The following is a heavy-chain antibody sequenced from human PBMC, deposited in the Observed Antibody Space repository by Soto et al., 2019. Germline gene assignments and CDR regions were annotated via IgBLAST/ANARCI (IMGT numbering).Heavy chain of an antibody. CDR2: IYYSGST. CDR3: ARVAARFGELFYRNWFDP. J-gene: IGHJ5*02. Sequence: SETLSLTCTVSCGYISSGDYYWSWIRQPPGKGLEWIGYIYYSGSTYYNPSLKSRVTISVDTSKNQFSLKLSSVTAADTAVYYCARVAARFGELFYRNWFDPWGQGTLVTVSS. D-gene: IGHD3-10*01. V-gene: IGHV4-30-4*01. CDR1: CGYISSGDYY.